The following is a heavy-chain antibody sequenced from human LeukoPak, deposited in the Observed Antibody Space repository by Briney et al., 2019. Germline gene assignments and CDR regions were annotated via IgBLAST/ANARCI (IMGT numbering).Heavy chain of an antibody. CDR3: ARPYCGGDCYSGYWFDP. Sequence: KASETLSLTCTVSGGSISSYYWGWIRQPPGKGLEWIGSIYYSGSTYYNPSLKSRATISVDTSKNQFSLRLSSVTAADTAVYYCARPYCGGDCYSGYWFDPWGQGTLVTVSS. D-gene: IGHD2-21*02. V-gene: IGHV4-39*07. CDR2: IYYSGST. CDR1: GGSISSYY. J-gene: IGHJ5*02.